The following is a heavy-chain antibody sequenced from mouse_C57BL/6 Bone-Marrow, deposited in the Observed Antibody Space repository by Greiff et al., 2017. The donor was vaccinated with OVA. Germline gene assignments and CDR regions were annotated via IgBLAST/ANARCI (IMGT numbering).Heavy chain of an antibody. CDR2: ISSGGSYT. CDR3: ARHQLGPPFAY. CDR1: GFTFSSYG. Sequence: DVKLVESGGDLVKPGGSLKLSCAASGFTFSSYGMSWVRQTPDKRLEWVATISSGGSYTYYPDSVKGRFTISRDNAKNTLYLQMSSLKSEDTAMYYCARHQLGPPFAYWGQGTLVTVSA. J-gene: IGHJ3*01. D-gene: IGHD4-1*02. V-gene: IGHV5-6*02.